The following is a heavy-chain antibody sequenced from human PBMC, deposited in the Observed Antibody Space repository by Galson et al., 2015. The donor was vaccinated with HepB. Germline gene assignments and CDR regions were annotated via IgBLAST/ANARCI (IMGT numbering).Heavy chain of an antibody. V-gene: IGHV3-23*01. D-gene: IGHD5-18*01. Sequence: SLRLSCAASGFGFDTHAMSWVRQVPGKGLEWISGISGNGDSTFYGDSVKGRFTVSRDNSKNILFLQMNSLRAEETGLYFCAKGYGFLNSWGHGILVTGSS. CDR3: AKGYGFLNS. CDR1: GFGFDTHA. J-gene: IGHJ5*01. CDR2: ISGNGDST.